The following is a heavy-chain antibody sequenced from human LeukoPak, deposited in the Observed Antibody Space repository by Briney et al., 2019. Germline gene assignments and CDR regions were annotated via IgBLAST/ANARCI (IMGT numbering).Heavy chain of an antibody. V-gene: IGHV3-21*01. CDR2: ISRSASNI. J-gene: IGHJ4*02. CDR1: GFSFSSYN. D-gene: IGHD6-19*01. CDR3: AKSNSGWYVPPSD. Sequence: PGGSLRLSCVASGFSFSSYNMNWVRQAPGKGLEWVSSISRSASNIYYADSVKGRFTISRDNAKNSFYLQMNSLRAEDTAVYYCAKSNSGWYVPPSDWGQGTLVTVSS.